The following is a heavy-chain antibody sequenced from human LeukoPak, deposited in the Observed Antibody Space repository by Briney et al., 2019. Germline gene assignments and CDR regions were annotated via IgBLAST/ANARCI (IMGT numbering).Heavy chain of an antibody. D-gene: IGHD3-10*01. V-gene: IGHV1-18*01. CDR1: GYTFTSYG. Sequence: ASVKVSCKTSGYTFTSYGISWVRQAPGQGLEWMGWISAYNGNTNYAQKLQGRVTMTTDKSTSTAYMELSSLRSEDTAVYYCARAHYYGSGSYYGFIYWGQGTLVTVSS. J-gene: IGHJ4*02. CDR2: ISAYNGNT. CDR3: ARAHYYGSGSYYGFIY.